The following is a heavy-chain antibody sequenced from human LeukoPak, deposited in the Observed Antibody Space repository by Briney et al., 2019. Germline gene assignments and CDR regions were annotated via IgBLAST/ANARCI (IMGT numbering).Heavy chain of an antibody. D-gene: IGHD2-15*01. CDR1: GGSISSYY. J-gene: IGHJ6*02. CDR3: ARDRSGGFLDYYYYGMDV. Sequence: SETLSLTCTVSGGSISSYYWSWIRQPPGKGLEWIGYIYYSGSTYYNPSLKSRVTISVDTSKNQFSLKLSSVTAADTAVYYCARDRSGGFLDYYYYGMDVWGQGTTVTVSS. CDR2: IYYSGST. V-gene: IGHV4-59*04.